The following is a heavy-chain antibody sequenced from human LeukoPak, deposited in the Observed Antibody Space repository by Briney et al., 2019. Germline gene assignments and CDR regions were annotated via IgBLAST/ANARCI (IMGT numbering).Heavy chain of an antibody. J-gene: IGHJ4*02. CDR3: ARDLEFPDY. CDR2: ISTNNGNT. CDR1: GYTFTSYG. D-gene: IGHD3-3*01. V-gene: IGHV1-18*01. Sequence: ASVKVSCKASGYTFTSYGITWMRQAPGQGLEWMGWISTNNGNTNYVQKFQGRVTMTTDASTSTAYMELRSLTSDDTAVYYCARDLEFPDYWGQGTLVTVSS.